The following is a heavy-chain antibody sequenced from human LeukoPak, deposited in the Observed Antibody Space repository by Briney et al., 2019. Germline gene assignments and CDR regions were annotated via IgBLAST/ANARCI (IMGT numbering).Heavy chain of an antibody. Sequence: SETLSLTCIVSGGSISSGDYYWSWIRQPPGKGLEWLGYIYSSGNTYYNPSLKSRLTISVDTSKNQFSLKLSSVTAADTAVYYCARGQSSSSWYPRTHCFDYWGQGTLVTVSS. D-gene: IGHD6-13*01. J-gene: IGHJ4*02. V-gene: IGHV4-30-4*01. CDR1: GGSISSGDYY. CDR3: ARGQSSSSWYPRTHCFDY. CDR2: IYSSGNT.